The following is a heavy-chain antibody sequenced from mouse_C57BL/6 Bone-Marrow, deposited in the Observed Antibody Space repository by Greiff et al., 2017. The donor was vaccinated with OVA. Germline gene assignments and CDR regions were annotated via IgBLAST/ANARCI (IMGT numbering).Heavy chain of an antibody. Sequence: VQLQPSGAELVRPGASVKLSCTASGFNIKDDCMHWVKERPEQGLEWIGWIDPENGDTEYASKFEGKATITADTSSKTVYLHLSSLTSEDTAVYYSTTYRYWGQGTTLTVSS. CDR1: GFNIKDDC. J-gene: IGHJ2*01. CDR2: IDPENGDT. V-gene: IGHV14-4*01. CDR3: TTYRY.